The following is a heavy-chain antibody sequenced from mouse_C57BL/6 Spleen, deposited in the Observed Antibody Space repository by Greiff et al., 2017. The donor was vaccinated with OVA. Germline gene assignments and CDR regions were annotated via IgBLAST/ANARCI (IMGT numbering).Heavy chain of an antibody. CDR3: ARYYYGAMDY. Sequence: DVMLVESGGDLVKPGGSLKLSCAASGFTFSSYGMSWVRQTPDKRLEWVATISSGGSYTYYPDSVKGRFTISRDNAKNTLYLQMSSLKSEDTAMYYCARYYYGAMDYWGQGTSVTVSS. D-gene: IGHD1-1*02. J-gene: IGHJ4*01. V-gene: IGHV5-6*02. CDR1: GFTFSSYG. CDR2: ISSGGSYT.